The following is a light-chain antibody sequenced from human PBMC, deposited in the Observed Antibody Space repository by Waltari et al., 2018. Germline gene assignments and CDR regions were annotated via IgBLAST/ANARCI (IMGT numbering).Light chain of an antibody. J-gene: IGLJ1*01. CDR3: NSRDSSGNHLV. CDR2: GKN. Sequence: SSELTQDPAVSVALGQTVRIPCQGDSLRSYYPSGYQQKPGQAPVFVIYGKNNRPSGIPDRFSGSSSGDTVTLTITGAQAEDEADYYCNSRDSSGNHLVFGPGTKVTV. CDR1: SLRSYY. V-gene: IGLV3-19*01.